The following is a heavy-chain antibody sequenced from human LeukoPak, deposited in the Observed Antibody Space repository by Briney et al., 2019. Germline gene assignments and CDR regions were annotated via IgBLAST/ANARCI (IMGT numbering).Heavy chain of an antibody. CDR1: GFTFSNYG. CDR3: AKELRGGSIWRYYFDY. D-gene: IGHD6-13*01. V-gene: IGHV3-30*18. Sequence: GGSERPSCPASGFTFSNYGMHWDRQAPGKGLEWVALISNDGSNIYYADSVKGRYTISRDNSKNTLYLQINSLRAEDTAVYYCAKELRGGSIWRYYFDYWGQGALVTLSS. J-gene: IGHJ4*02. CDR2: ISNDGSNI.